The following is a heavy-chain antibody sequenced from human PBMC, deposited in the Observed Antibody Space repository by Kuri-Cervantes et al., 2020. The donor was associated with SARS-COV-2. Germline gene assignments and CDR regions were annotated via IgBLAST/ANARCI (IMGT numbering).Heavy chain of an antibody. V-gene: IGHV3-69-1*01. CDR2: ISSSSTI. CDR3: ASHDSLRYFDWLDY. D-gene: IGHD3-9*01. CDR1: GFIFSDYY. Sequence: GESLKISCAASGFIFSDYYMNWVRQAPGKGLEWVSSISSSSTIYYADSVKGRFTISRDNAKNSLYLQMNSLRAEDTAVYYCASHDSLRYFDWLDYWGQGTLVTVSS. J-gene: IGHJ4*02.